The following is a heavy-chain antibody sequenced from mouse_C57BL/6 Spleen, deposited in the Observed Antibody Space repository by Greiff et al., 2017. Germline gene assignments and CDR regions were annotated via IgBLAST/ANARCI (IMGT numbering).Heavy chain of an antibody. D-gene: IGHD2-4*01. CDR3: ARGDDYDGSYYAMDY. CDR2: INPSTGGT. V-gene: IGHV1-42*01. Sequence: EVQLQQSGPELVKPGASVKISCKASGYSFTGYYMNWVKQSPEKSLEWIGEINPSTGGTTYNQKFKAKATLTVDKSSSTAYMQLKSLTSEDSAVYYWARGDDYDGSYYAMDYWGQGTSVTVSS. J-gene: IGHJ4*01. CDR1: GYSFTGYY.